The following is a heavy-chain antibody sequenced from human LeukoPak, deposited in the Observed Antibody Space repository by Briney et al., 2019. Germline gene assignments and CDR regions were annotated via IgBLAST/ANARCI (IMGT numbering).Heavy chain of an antibody. Sequence: SETLSLTCAVYGGSFSGYYWSWIRQPPGKGLEWIGEINHSGSTNYNPSLKSRVTISVDASKNQFSLKLSSVTAADTAVYYCAGYYGMDVWGQGTTVTVSS. V-gene: IGHV4-34*01. CDR1: GGSFSGYY. CDR3: AGYYGMDV. J-gene: IGHJ6*02. CDR2: INHSGST.